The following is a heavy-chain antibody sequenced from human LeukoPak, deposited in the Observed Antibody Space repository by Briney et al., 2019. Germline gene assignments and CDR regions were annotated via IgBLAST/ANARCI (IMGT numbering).Heavy chain of an antibody. V-gene: IGHV3-9*01. J-gene: IGHJ6*02. CDR1: GFTFSYYS. D-gene: IGHD3-3*01. CDR3: AKVTRSYDFWSGYHYYYGMDV. CDR2: ISWNSGSI. Sequence: GGSLRLSCAASGFTFSYYSMSWVRQAPGKGLEWVSGISWNSGSIGYADSVKGRFTISRDNAKNSLYLQMNSLRAEDTALYYCAKVTRSYDFWSGYHYYYGMDVWGQGTTVTVSS.